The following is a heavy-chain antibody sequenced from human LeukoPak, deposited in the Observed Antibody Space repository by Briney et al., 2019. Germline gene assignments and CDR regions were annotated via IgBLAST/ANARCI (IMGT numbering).Heavy chain of an antibody. CDR3: ARQTLYSSSWYEGSYYFDY. D-gene: IGHD6-13*01. CDR1: GGSFSGYY. V-gene: IGHV4-34*01. Sequence: PSETLSLTCAVYGGSFSGYYWSWIRQPPGKGLEWIGSIYYSGSTYYNPSLKSRVTISVDTSKNQFSLKLSSVTAADTAVYYCARQTLYSSSWYEGSYYFDYWGQGTLVTVSS. J-gene: IGHJ4*02. CDR2: IYYSGST.